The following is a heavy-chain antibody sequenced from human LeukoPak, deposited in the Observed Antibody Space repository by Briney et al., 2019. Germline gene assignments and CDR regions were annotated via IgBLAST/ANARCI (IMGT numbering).Heavy chain of an antibody. CDR3: AREGMDYGGNSVFVL. CDR1: GYTFTGYY. CDR2: INPNTGGT. J-gene: IGHJ4*02. V-gene: IGHV1-2*02. Sequence: ASVKVSCKASGYTFTGYYMHWVRQAPGQGLEWMGWINPNTGGTYSAQKFQGRVTWTRDTSITTAYMELSRLRSDDTAVYFCAREGMDYGGNSVFVLWGQGTLVTVSS. D-gene: IGHD4-23*01.